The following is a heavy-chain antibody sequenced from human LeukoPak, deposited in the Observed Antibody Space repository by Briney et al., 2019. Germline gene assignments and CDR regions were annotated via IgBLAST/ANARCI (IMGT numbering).Heavy chain of an antibody. CDR1: GYTFTGYY. J-gene: IGHJ4*02. CDR2: INPNSGGT. V-gene: IGHV1-2*02. D-gene: IGHD4-17*01. Sequence: ASVKVSCKASGYTFTGYYMHWVRQAPGQGLEWMGWINPNSGGTNYAQKLQGRVTMTTDTSTSTAYMELRSLRSDDTAVYYCARVNDYGVQDRGYWGQGTLVTVSS. CDR3: ARVNDYGVQDRGY.